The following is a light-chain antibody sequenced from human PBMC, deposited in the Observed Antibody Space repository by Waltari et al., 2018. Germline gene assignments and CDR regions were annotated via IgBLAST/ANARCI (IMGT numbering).Light chain of an antibody. CDR1: SSDVGNYKR. V-gene: IGLV2-23*02. Sequence: QSALTQPASVSGSPGQSITISCTGTSSDVGNYKRVSWYQQHPGKAPNLMIYAVSKRPSGVSDRFSCSKSGDMASLTISGLQPEDEAEYFCSSYAGSSKGVFGGGTKVTVL. CDR3: SSYAGSSKGV. CDR2: AVS. J-gene: IGLJ2*01.